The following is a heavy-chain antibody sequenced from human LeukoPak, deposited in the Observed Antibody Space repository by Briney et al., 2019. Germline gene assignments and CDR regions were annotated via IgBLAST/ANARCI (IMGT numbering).Heavy chain of an antibody. CDR1: SGSISSSNW. J-gene: IGHJ6*02. D-gene: IGHD3-3*01. V-gene: IGHV4-4*02. Sequence: PSETLSLTCAVSSGSISSSNWWSWVRQPPGKGLEWIGEINHSGSTNYNPSLKSRVTISVDTSKNQFSLKLSSVTAADTAVYYCARGRFLEWLQYYYYGMDVWGQGTTVTVS. CDR3: ARGRFLEWLQYYYYGMDV. CDR2: INHSGST.